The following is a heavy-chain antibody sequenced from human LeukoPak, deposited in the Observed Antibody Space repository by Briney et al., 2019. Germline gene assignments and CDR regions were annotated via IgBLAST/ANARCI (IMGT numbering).Heavy chain of an antibody. Sequence: GGSLRLSCAASGFTFRSYAMSWVRQAPGKGLEWVSGISESGGSTYYADSVKGRFSISRDNSKNTLYLQMNSLRAEDTAINYCAKRYCSSAICSYFDYWGQGTLVTVS. J-gene: IGHJ4*02. CDR2: ISESGGST. D-gene: IGHD2-2*01. V-gene: IGHV3-23*01. CDR3: AKRYCSSAICSYFDY. CDR1: GFTFRSYA.